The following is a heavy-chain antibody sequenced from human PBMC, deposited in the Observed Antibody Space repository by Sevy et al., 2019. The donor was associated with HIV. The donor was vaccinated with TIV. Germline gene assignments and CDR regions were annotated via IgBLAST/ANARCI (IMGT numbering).Heavy chain of an antibody. CDR1: GFTFSSYG. D-gene: IGHD2-2*02. Sequence: GGSLRLSCAASGFTFSSYGMHWVRQAPGKGLEWVAVISYDGSNKYYADSVKGRFTISRDNSKNTLYLKMNSLRAEETAVYYCAKLGYCSSTSCYTGDKAFDIWGQGTMVTVSS. J-gene: IGHJ3*02. CDR2: ISYDGSNK. CDR3: AKLGYCSSTSCYTGDKAFDI. V-gene: IGHV3-30*18.